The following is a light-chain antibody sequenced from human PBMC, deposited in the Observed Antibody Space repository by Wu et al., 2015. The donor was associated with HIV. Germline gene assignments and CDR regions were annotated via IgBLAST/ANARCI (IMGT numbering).Light chain of an antibody. J-gene: IGKJ4*01. CDR1: QSVSSN. CDR3: QQYNSWPRT. Sequence: VMTQSPPTLSVSPGERATLSCRASQSVSSNLAWYQQKPGQAPRLLIYAESTRATGIPDRFSGSGSGTEFTLTISTLQSEDAAVXHCQQYNSWPRTFGGRDKGGD. CDR2: AES. V-gene: IGKV3-15*01.